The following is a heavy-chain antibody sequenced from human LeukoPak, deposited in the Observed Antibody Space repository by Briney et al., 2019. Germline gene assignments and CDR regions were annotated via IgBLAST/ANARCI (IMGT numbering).Heavy chain of an antibody. CDR2: ISSSSSYI. Sequence: PGGSLRLSCAASGFTFSSYSMNWVRQAPGKGLEWVSSISSSSSYIYYADSVKGRFTISRDNAKNSLYLQMNSLRAEDTAVYYCAREGVVVVAAPVGGNDYWGQGTLVTVSS. D-gene: IGHD2-15*01. CDR1: GFTFSSYS. CDR3: AREGVVVVAAPVGGNDY. J-gene: IGHJ4*02. V-gene: IGHV3-21*01.